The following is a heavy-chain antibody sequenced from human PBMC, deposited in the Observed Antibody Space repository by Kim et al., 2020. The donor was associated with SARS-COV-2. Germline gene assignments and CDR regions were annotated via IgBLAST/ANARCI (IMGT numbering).Heavy chain of an antibody. D-gene: IGHD1-7*01. J-gene: IGHJ4*02. CDR2: ISSSSSYT. CDR3: ARRSVRNWNYRYYFDY. CDR1: GFTFSDYY. V-gene: IGHV3-11*03. Sequence: GGSLRLSCAASGFTFSDYYMSWIRQAPGKGLEWVSYISSSSSYTNYADSVKGRFTISRDNAKNSLYLQMNSLRAEDTAVYYCARRSVRNWNYRYYFDYWGQGTLVTVSS.